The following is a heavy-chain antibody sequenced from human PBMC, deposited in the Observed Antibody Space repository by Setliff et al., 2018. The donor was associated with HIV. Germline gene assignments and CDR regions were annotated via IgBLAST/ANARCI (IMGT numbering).Heavy chain of an antibody. D-gene: IGHD3-16*02. CDR2: IYCSGST. CDR3: ARDLGVSYRHYIKGNYFDN. V-gene: IGHV4-61*01. J-gene: IGHJ4*02. Sequence: SETLSLTCAVSGGSVSSDSSYWSWIRQPPGKGLEWIGYIYCSGSTNYNPSLKSRVSMTTDTSTSTVYMELTNLRSDDTAVYYCARDLGVSYRHYIKGNYFDNWGQGTLVTVSS. CDR1: GGSVSSDSSY.